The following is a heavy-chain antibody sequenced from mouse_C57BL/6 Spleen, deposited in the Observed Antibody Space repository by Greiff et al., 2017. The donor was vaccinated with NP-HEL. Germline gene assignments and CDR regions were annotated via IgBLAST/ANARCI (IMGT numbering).Heavy chain of an antibody. Sequence: VKLMESGAELARPGASVKLSCKASGYTFTSYGISWVKQRTGQGLEWIGEIYPRSGNPYYNEKFKGQATLTANKSSSTAYMALRSLTSEDSAVYFCSHYYGSSYGFAYWGQGTLVTVSA. CDR2: IYPRSGNP. D-gene: IGHD1-1*01. CDR1: GYTFTSYG. V-gene: IGHV1-81*01. CDR3: SHYYGSSYGFAY. J-gene: IGHJ3*01.